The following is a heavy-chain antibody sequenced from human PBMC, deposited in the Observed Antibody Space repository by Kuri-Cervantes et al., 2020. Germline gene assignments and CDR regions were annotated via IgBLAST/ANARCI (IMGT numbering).Heavy chain of an antibody. J-gene: IGHJ5*02. V-gene: IGHV3-7*01. CDR2: IKQDGSEK. D-gene: IGHD5-18*01. CDR3: ARDLRYSYGYGPPGDP. CDR1: GFTFSSYW. Sequence: GESLKISCAASGFTFSSYWMSWVRQAPGKGLEWVANIKQDGSEKYYVDSVKGRFTISRDNAKNSLYLQMNSLRAEDTAVYYCARDLRYSYGYGPPGDPWGQGTLVTVSS.